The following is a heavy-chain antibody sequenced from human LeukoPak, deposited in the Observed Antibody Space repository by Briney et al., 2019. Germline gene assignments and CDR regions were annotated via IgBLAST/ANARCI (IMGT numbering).Heavy chain of an antibody. D-gene: IGHD1/OR15-1a*01. CDR1: GFTFSSYW. CDR2: IKQDGSEK. CDR3: ARARREPKKSLGRTTESSYYYNMDV. V-gene: IGHV3-7*01. J-gene: IGHJ6*03. Sequence: GGSLRLSCAASGFTFSSYWMSWVRQAPGKGLEWVANIKQDGSEKYYVDSVKGRFTISRDNAKNSLYLQMNSLRAEDTGVYYCARARREPKKSLGRTTESSYYYNMDVWGKGTTVTVSS.